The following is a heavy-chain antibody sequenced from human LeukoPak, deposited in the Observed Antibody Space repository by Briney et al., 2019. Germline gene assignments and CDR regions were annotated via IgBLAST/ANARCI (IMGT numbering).Heavy chain of an antibody. J-gene: IGHJ4*02. D-gene: IGHD6-13*01. Sequence: SQTLSLTCAISGDSVSGNSAAWNWIRQSPSSGLEWLGRTYYRSKWHNDYAVSVKSRITVNPDTSKNQFSLQLNSVTPDDTAVYYCARGSWATGLDSWGQGTLVTVSS. CDR1: GDSVSGNSAA. CDR3: ARGSWATGLDS. CDR2: TYYRSKWHN. V-gene: IGHV6-1*01.